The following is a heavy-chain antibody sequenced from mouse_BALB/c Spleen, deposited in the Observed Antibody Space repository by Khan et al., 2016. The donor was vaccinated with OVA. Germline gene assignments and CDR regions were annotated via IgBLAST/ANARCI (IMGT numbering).Heavy chain of an antibody. Sequence: QVQLKESGPELVRPGVSVKISCKGSGYTFTDYAMYWVKQSHAKSLEWIGLISTYSGSTNYNQKFKGKVTMTVDKSSSAAYMELARLTSEDSAICYCARPAYDGYYDYWGQGTALTVSS. D-gene: IGHD2-3*01. V-gene: IGHV1S137*01. CDR2: ISTYSGST. J-gene: IGHJ2*01. CDR1: GYTFTDYA. CDR3: ARPAYDGYYDY.